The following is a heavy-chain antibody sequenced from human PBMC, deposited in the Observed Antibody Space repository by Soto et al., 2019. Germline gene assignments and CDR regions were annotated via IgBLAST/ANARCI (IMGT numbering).Heavy chain of an antibody. D-gene: IGHD3-22*01. CDR3: ATRLLKEFDY. CDR2: INAGNGNT. CDR1: GDTFSNFA. V-gene: IGHV1-3*01. Sequence: ASVKVSCKASGDTFSNFAMHWVRQAPGQRLEWMGWINAGNGNTKYSQKFQGRVTITRDTSAGTAHMELSSLRSDDTAVYYCATRLLKEFDYWGQGTPVTVSS. J-gene: IGHJ4*02.